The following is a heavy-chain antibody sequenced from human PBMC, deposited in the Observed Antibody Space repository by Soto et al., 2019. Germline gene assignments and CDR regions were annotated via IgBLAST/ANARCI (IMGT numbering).Heavy chain of an antibody. CDR2: IYPGDSDT. CDR3: ARGGDRTYYDILTGPNWFDP. D-gene: IGHD3-9*01. Sequence: GESVKISCKGSGYSFTIYWIGWVLQMPWKGLEWMGIIYPGDSDTRYSPSFQGQVTISADKSISTAYLQWSSLKASDTAMYYCARGGDRTYYDILTGPNWFDPWGQGTLVTVSS. J-gene: IGHJ5*02. V-gene: IGHV5-51*01. CDR1: GYSFTIYW.